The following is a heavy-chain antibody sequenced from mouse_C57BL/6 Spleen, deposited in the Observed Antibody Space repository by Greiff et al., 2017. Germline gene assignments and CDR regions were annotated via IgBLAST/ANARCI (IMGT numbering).Heavy chain of an antibody. CDR2: INPSNGGT. Sequence: VQLQQPGTELVKPGASVKLSCKASGYTFTSYWMHWVKQRPGQGLEWIGNINPSNGGTNYNAKFKSKATLTVDKSSSTAYMQLSSLTSEDSAVYDCARTTTVVARGAYYYAMDYWGQGTSVTVSS. V-gene: IGHV1-53*01. CDR1: GYTFTSYW. CDR3: ARTTTVVARGAYYYAMDY. J-gene: IGHJ4*01. D-gene: IGHD1-1*01.